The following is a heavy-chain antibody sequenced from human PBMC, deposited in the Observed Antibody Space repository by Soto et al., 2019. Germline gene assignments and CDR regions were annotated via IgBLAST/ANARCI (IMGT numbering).Heavy chain of an antibody. D-gene: IGHD3-9*01. V-gene: IGHV2-5*02. CDR3: AHRRVPYCDRLTETLYNY. Sequence: SGPTLVNPTQTLTLTCTFSGFSLSTSGVGVGWIRQPPGKALEWLALIYWDDDKRYSPSLKSRLTITKDTSKNQVVLTMTNMDPVDTATYYCAHRRVPYCDRLTETLYNYWRQGTLVTVSS. CDR2: IYWDDDK. J-gene: IGHJ4*02. CDR1: GFSLSTSGVG.